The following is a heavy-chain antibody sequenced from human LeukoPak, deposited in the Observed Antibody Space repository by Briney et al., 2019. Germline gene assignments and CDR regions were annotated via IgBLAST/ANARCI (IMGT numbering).Heavy chain of an antibody. CDR2: ISRSSNSI. CDR1: GFTFNTYT. J-gene: IGHJ4*02. CDR3: ARVDALGTARDF. Sequence: GGSLTLSCAASGFTFNTYTMNWVRQPLGKGLEWVSSISRSSNSIYYADSVKGRFTISRDNAKNSLYLQMTSLRAEDTAVYYCARVDALGTARDFWGQGALVTVSS. V-gene: IGHV3-21*01. D-gene: IGHD3-16*01.